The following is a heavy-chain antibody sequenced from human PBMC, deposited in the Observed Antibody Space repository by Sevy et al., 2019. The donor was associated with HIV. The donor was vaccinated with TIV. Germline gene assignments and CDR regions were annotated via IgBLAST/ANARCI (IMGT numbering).Heavy chain of an antibody. D-gene: IGHD3-3*01. CDR1: GYTFTSYG. J-gene: IGHJ5*02. Sequence: ASVKVSCKASGYTFTSYGISWVRQAPGQGLEWMGWISAYNGNTNYAQKLQGRVTMTTDTSTSTAYMELRSLRSDDTAVYYCARVVGDFWSGSSTYNWFDPWGQGTLVTVSS. CDR3: ARVVGDFWSGSSTYNWFDP. CDR2: ISAYNGNT. V-gene: IGHV1-18*01.